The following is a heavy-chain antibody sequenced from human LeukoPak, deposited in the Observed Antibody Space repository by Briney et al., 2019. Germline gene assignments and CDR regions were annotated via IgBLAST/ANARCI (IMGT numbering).Heavy chain of an antibody. CDR3: ATPRGVGATSFDY. D-gene: IGHD1-26*01. J-gene: IGHJ4*02. CDR2: IMEDGGEK. CDR1: GFTFSKHW. V-gene: IGHV3-7*03. Sequence: GGSLRLSCAASGFTFSKHWMSWVRQAPGKGLEWVATIMEDGGEKYYVDSVKDRFTISRDNAKNSLYLQTNSLRAEDTAVYYCATPRGVGATSFDYWGQGTLVTVSS.